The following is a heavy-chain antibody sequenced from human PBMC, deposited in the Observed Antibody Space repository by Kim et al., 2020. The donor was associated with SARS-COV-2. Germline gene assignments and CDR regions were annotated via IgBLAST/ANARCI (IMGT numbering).Heavy chain of an antibody. CDR3: ARDSSARDGGNWHSFDY. CDR1: GFTFSDYS. CDR2: IGSDGGNI. Sequence: GGSLRLSCAASGFTFSDYSMNWVRQVPGKGLEWISFIGSDGGNIHYADSVKGRFTISRDNAKNSLFLQMNSLRDEDTAVFYCARDSSARDGGNWHSFDYWGQGALVTVSS. J-gene: IGHJ4*02. D-gene: IGHD1-1*01. V-gene: IGHV3-48*02.